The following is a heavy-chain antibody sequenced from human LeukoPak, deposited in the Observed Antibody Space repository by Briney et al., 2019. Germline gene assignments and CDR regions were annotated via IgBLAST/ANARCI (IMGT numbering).Heavy chain of an antibody. D-gene: IGHD6-13*01. CDR2: INHSGST. Sequence: MSSETLSLTCAVYGGSFSGYYWSWIRQPPGKGLEWIGEINHSGSTNYNPSLKSRVTISVDTSRNQFSLKLTSVTAADTAVYYCARDVIAAAGYYYYGMDVWGQGTTVTVSS. J-gene: IGHJ6*02. V-gene: IGHV4-34*01. CDR3: ARDVIAAAGYYYYGMDV. CDR1: GGSFSGYY.